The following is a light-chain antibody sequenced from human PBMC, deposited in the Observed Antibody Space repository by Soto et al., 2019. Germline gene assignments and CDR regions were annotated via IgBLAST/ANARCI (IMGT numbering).Light chain of an antibody. V-gene: IGKV1-27*01. CDR3: QKYNSAPHT. Sequence: DIQITPSPSPLSASVRERGTITFRASQGISNYLAWYQQKPGKVPKLLIYAASTLQSGVPSRFSGSGSGTDFTLTISSLQPEDVATYYCQKYNSAPHTFGQGTKVDIK. CDR1: QGISNY. CDR2: AAS. J-gene: IGKJ1*01.